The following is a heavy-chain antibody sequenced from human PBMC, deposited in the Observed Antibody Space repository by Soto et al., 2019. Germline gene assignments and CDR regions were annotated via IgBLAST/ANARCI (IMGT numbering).Heavy chain of an antibody. V-gene: IGHV3-23*01. CDR3: AKEAPYYDSSGYCPFDY. D-gene: IGHD3-22*01. CDR1: GFTFSSYA. Sequence: EVQLLESGGGLVQPGGSLRLSCAASGFTFSSYAMSWVRQAPGKGLEWVSAISGSGGSTYYADSVKGRFTISRDNSKNTLYLQMNSLRAEDTAVYYCAKEAPYYDSSGYCPFDYWGQGTLLTVSS. J-gene: IGHJ4*02. CDR2: ISGSGGST.